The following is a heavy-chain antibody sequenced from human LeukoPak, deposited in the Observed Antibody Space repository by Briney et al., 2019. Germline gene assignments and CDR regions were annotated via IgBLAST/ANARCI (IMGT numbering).Heavy chain of an antibody. D-gene: IGHD6-13*01. CDR1: GFTFSSYA. Sequence: GGSLRLSCAASGFTFSSYAMHWVRQAPGKGLEWVAAISHDGSNKYHAVSVKGRFTISRDNSKNTVYLQMNSLRAEDTAVYFCAGSPKYSSSWFEYFQHWGQGTLVTVSS. CDR3: AGSPKYSSSWFEYFQH. J-gene: IGHJ1*01. V-gene: IGHV3-30*01. CDR2: ISHDGSNK.